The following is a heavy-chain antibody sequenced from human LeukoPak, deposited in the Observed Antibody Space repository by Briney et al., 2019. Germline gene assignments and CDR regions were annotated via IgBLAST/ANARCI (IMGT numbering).Heavy chain of an antibody. D-gene: IGHD3-10*01. CDR2: ISRGGSTT. CDR3: ARYYGSGFKDV. J-gene: IGHJ6*02. V-gene: IGHV3-11*01. Sequence: GGSLRLSCAASGFTFSDYYMSWIRQAPGKGLEWVSYISRGGSTTYYADSVKGRFTISRDNAKNSLFLQTNSLRGEDTAVYYCARYYGSGFKDVWGQGTTVTVS. CDR1: GFTFSDYY.